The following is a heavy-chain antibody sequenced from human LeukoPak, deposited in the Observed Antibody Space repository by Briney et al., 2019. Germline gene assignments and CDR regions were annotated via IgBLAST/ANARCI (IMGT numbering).Heavy chain of an antibody. Sequence: SVKVSCKASGGTFSSYAISWVRQAPGQGLEWMGGIIPIFGTANYAQKFQGRVTITADESTSTAYMELSRLRSDDTAVYYCARARYCSGGSCGYFDYWGQGTLVTVSS. D-gene: IGHD2-15*01. CDR2: IIPIFGTA. V-gene: IGHV1-69*01. CDR3: ARARYCSGGSCGYFDY. J-gene: IGHJ4*02. CDR1: GGTFSSYA.